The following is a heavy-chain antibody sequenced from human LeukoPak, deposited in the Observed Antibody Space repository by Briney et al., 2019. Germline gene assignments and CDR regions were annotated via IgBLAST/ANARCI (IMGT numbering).Heavy chain of an antibody. Sequence: ASVKVSCKASGYTFTSYGISWVRQAPGQGLEWMGWISAYNGNTNYAQKFQGRVTMTRDTSISTAYMELSSLTYEDTAVYYCTRSGFGAGVHFDFWGQGTPVTVSS. D-gene: IGHD3-3*01. CDR3: TRSGFGAGVHFDF. V-gene: IGHV1-18*01. J-gene: IGHJ4*02. CDR1: GYTFTSYG. CDR2: ISAYNGNT.